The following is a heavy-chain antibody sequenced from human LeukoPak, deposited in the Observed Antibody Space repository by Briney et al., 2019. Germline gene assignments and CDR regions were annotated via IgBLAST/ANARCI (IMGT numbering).Heavy chain of an antibody. D-gene: IGHD1/OR15-1a*01. CDR3: ATSESQTKFDY. Sequence: GESLKISCKGSGYSFTTYWIGWVRQMPGKGLEWMGIIFPGDSDTIYSPSFQGQVTISADKSINTAYLQWSSLKASDTAMYYCATSESQTKFDYWGQGTLVTVSS. CDR2: IFPGDSDT. CDR1: GYSFTTYW. V-gene: IGHV5-51*01. J-gene: IGHJ4*02.